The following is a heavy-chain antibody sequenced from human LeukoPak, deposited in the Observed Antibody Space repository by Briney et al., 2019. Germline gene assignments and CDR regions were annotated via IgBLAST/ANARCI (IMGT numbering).Heavy chain of an antibody. CDR3: ARSGYCSSTSCLMDV. CDR2: IYPGDSDT. D-gene: IGHD2-2*01. Sequence: GESLKISCKGSGYSFTSYWIGWVRQMPGKGLEWMGIIYPGDSDTRYSPSFQGQVTISADKSICTAYLQWSSLKASDTAMYYCARSGYCSSTSCLMDVWGKGTTVTVSS. J-gene: IGHJ6*03. V-gene: IGHV5-51*01. CDR1: GYSFTSYW.